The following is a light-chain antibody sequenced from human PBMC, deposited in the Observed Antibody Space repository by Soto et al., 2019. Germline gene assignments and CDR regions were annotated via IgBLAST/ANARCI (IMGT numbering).Light chain of an antibody. CDR3: QQYGTTPT. CDR2: GTS. CDR1: QSVSNTY. J-gene: IGKJ1*01. Sequence: EIVLTQSPGTLSLSPGERATLSCRAIQSVSNTYLAWYQQKPGQAHRLLIYGTSTRATGIPDRISGRESRTDATLTINRLAPADIAVYYWQQYGTTPTFGKGNKVEIK. V-gene: IGKV3-20*01.